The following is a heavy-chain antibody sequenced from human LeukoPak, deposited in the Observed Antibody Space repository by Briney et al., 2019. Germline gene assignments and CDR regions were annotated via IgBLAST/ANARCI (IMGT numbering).Heavy chain of an antibody. CDR1: GFTFSDYY. D-gene: IGHD5-12*01. Sequence: GGSLRLSCAASGFTFSDYYMSWIRQAPGKGLEWVSYISSSGSTIYYADSVKGRFTISRDNAKNSLYLQMNSLRSEDTAVCYCXXXXYSGYPEAFDIWGQGTMVTVSS. J-gene: IGHJ3*02. V-gene: IGHV3-11*04. CDR2: ISSSGSTI. CDR3: XXXXYSGYPEAFDI.